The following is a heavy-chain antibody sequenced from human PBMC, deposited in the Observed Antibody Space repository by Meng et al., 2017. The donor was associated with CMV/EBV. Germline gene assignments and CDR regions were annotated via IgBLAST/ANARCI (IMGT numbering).Heavy chain of an antibody. CDR1: GGSFSGYY. J-gene: IGHJ6*02. Sequence: GSLRLSCAVYGGSFSGYYWSWIRQPPGKGLEWIGEINHSGSTNYNPSLKSRVTISVDTSKNQFSLKLSSVTAADTAVYYCARGDPVLRFLEWLPHYYGMDVWGQGTTVTVSS. CDR3: ARGDPVLRFLEWLPHYYGMDV. CDR2: INHSGST. V-gene: IGHV4-34*01. D-gene: IGHD3-3*01.